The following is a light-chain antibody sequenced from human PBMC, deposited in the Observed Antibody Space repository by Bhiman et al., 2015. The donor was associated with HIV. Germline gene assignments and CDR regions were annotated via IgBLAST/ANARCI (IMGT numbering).Light chain of an antibody. CDR3: SSYTISNTYV. CDR2: DVS. Sequence: QSALTQPPSASGSPGQSITISCTGTSSDVGGYNYVSWYQQHPDKAPKLMIYDVSNRPSGVSDRFSGSKSGNTASLTISGLQAEDEADYYCSSYTISNTYVFGTGTKVTVL. V-gene: IGLV2-14*03. J-gene: IGLJ1*01. CDR1: SSDVGGYNY.